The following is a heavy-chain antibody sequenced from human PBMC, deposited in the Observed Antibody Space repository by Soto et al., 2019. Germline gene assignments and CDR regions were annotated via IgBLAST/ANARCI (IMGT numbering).Heavy chain of an antibody. V-gene: IGHV3-23*01. J-gene: IGHJ6*02. CDR2: IGGDAVTT. CDR3: AKALYSSTYSRGMDV. CDR1: GFSFGSSS. Sequence: PGGSLRLSCAASGFSFGSSSMTWVRQSPGNGLEWVSVIGGDAVTTYYADSVKCRFTVSRDNSKNTVHMQMNSLRAEETAVYYCAKALYSSTYSRGMDVWGQGTTVTVSS. D-gene: IGHD6-19*01.